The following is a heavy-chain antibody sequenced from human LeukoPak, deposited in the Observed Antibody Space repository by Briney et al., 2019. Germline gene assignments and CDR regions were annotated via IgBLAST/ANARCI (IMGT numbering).Heavy chain of an antibody. CDR3: AKWDENFYYMDV. J-gene: IGHJ6*03. CDR1: RFTFNIYA. CDR2: ISGSGGGT. D-gene: IGHD1-26*01. Sequence: PGGSLRLSCAASRFTFNIYAMSWVRQAPGKGLEWVSSISGSGGGTFYASSVRGRFAISRHNSKHTVFLQMNGLRAEDTAIYYCAKWDENFYYMDVWGQGTTVTVSS. V-gene: IGHV3-23*01.